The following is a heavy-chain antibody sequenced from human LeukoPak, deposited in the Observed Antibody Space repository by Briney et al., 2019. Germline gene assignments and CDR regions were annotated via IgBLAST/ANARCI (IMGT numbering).Heavy chain of an antibody. CDR2: VYYSGST. CDR1: GGSVSSRGHY. Sequence: SETLSLTWNVSGGSVSSRGHYWGWIRQTPGKRLEWLGSVYYSGSTYLKPSLKSRVTISVDPSKNQFSLKLSSVTAADTSLYYCARHILDSSGSVTDWPFYYWGQGTLVTVSS. J-gene: IGHJ4*02. CDR3: ARHILDSSGSVTDWPFYY. V-gene: IGHV4-39*01. D-gene: IGHD2-21*02.